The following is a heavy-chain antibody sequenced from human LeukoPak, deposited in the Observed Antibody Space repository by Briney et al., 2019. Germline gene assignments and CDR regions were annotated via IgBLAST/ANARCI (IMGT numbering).Heavy chain of an antibody. D-gene: IGHD6-19*01. V-gene: IGHV1-46*01. Sequence: ASVKVSCKASGYTFTTYYMHWVRQAPGQGLEWMGIINHSGASTSYAQKFQGRVTMTRDTSTSTVYMELSSLRSEDTAVYYCAKEGRIIAVAGHLDYWGQGTLVTVSS. J-gene: IGHJ4*02. CDR3: AKEGRIIAVAGHLDY. CDR1: GYTFTTYY. CDR2: INHSGAST.